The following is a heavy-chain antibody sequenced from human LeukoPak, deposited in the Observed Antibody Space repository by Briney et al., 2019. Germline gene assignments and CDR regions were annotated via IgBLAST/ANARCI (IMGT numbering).Heavy chain of an antibody. CDR2: ISGSDGTT. CDR3: AKYYYGSGSFSFDH. D-gene: IGHD3-10*01. CDR1: GFTFSSYA. V-gene: IGHV3-23*01. J-gene: IGHJ4*02. Sequence: PGGSLRLSCAASGFTFSSYAMSWVRQAPGQGLEWVSSISGSDGTTYYADSVKGRFTISRDNSKNTLSLQMNSLRAEETAIYYCAKYYYGSGSFSFDHWGQGTLVTVSS.